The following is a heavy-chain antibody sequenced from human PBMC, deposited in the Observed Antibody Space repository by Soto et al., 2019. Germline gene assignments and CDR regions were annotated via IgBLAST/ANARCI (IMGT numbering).Heavy chain of an antibody. CDR3: AAMTKYDSSGYYHDY. Sequence: QMQQVQSGPEVKKPGTSVKVSCKASGFTFTSSAMQWVRQARGQRLEWIGWIVVGSGNTNYAQKFQERVTITRDMSTSTAYMELSSLRSEDTAVYYCAAMTKYDSSGYYHDYWGQGTLVTVSS. J-gene: IGHJ4*02. V-gene: IGHV1-58*02. CDR1: GFTFTSSA. D-gene: IGHD3-22*01. CDR2: IVVGSGNT.